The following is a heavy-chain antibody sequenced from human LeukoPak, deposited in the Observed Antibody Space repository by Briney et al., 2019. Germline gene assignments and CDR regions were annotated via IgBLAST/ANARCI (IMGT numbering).Heavy chain of an antibody. CDR3: ARVGSDWNDVRYNWFDP. V-gene: IGHV4-59*12. D-gene: IGHD1-1*01. CDR1: GGAISSNH. Sequence: SETLSLTCTVSGGAISSNHWSWIRQPPGKGLEWIGYIFQSGSTYYNPSLKSRVTISVDRSKNQFSLKLSSVTAADTAVYYCARVGSDWNDVRYNWFDPWGQGTLVTVSS. J-gene: IGHJ5*02. CDR2: IFQSGST.